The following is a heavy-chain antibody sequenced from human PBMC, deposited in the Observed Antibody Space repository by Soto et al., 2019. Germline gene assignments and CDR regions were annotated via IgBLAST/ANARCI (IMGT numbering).Heavy chain of an antibody. D-gene: IGHD2-8*01. V-gene: IGHV3-48*02. Sequence: GGSLRLSCAASGFTFSSYSMNWVRQAPGKGLEWVSYISSSSSTIYYADSVKGRFTISRDNAKNSLYLQMNSLRDEDTAVYYCARFGRVYVIERYFDLWGRGTLVTVSS. CDR2: ISSSSSTI. CDR1: GFTFSSYS. CDR3: ARFGRVYVIERYFDL. J-gene: IGHJ2*01.